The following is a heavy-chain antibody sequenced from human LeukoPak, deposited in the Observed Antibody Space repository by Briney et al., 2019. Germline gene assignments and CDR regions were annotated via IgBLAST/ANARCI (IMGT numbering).Heavy chain of an antibody. CDR2: IIPILGIA. CDR1: GGTFSSYG. V-gene: IGHV1-69*04. D-gene: IGHD6-13*01. CDR3: ARDSRETAAGGN. Sequence: ASVKVSCRASGGTFSSYGISWVRQAPGQGLEWMGRIIPILGIANYAQKFQGRVTITADKSTSTAYMELSSLRSEDTAVYYCARDSRETAAGGNWGQGTLVTVSS. J-gene: IGHJ4*02.